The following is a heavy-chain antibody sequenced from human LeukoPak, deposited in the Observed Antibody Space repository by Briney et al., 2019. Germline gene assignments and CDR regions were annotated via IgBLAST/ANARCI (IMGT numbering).Heavy chain of an antibody. Sequence: PSETLCLTCTVSGVSITNYYWAWIRQPAGKGLEWIGRMYISGSTNYNPSLKSRVSISIDKTNNQFSLKLRSVTAADTAVYYCARDYLVGAPLDSWGQGTLVTVSS. CDR3: ARDYLVGAPLDS. J-gene: IGHJ4*02. CDR2: MYISGST. CDR1: GVSITNYY. D-gene: IGHD1-26*01. V-gene: IGHV4-4*07.